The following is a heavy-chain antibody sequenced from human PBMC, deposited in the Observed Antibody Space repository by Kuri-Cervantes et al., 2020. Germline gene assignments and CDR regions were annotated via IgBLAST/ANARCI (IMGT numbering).Heavy chain of an antibody. V-gene: IGHV3-23*01. Sequence: GGSLRLSCAASGFTFSSYAMSWVRQAPGKGLEWVSAISSAGGSTYYADSVKGRFTISRDNSKNTLYLQMNSLRAEDTAVYYCAKDVILSAPWWYFDLWGRGTLVTVSS. CDR2: ISSAGGST. CDR1: GFTFSSYA. CDR3: AKDVILSAPWWYFDL. J-gene: IGHJ2*01. D-gene: IGHD2/OR15-2a*01.